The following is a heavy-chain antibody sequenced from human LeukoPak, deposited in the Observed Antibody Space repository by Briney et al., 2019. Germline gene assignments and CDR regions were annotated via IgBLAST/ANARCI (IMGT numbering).Heavy chain of an antibody. J-gene: IGHJ6*03. CDR3: AKDLRSGYFYYMDV. CDR2: LSDTGGST. V-gene: IGHV3-23*01. D-gene: IGHD3-3*01. CDR1: GFTFSSYG. Sequence: GGSLRLSCAASGFTFSSYGLSWVRQAPGKGLEWVSSLSDTGGSTYYADSVRGRFTISRDNSKNTVYLQMNSLRAEDTAVYYCAKDLRSGYFYYMDVWGKGTTVTVSS.